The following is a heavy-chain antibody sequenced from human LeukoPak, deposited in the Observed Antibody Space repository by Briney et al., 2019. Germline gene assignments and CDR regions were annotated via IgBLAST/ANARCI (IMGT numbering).Heavy chain of an antibody. CDR1: GYRFTSYW. CDR3: ARHTYDILTGYYYYYMDV. J-gene: IGHJ6*03. D-gene: IGHD3-9*01. Sequence: GESLKISCKGSGYRFTSYWIGWVRQMPGKGLEWMGIIYPGDSDTRYSPSFQGQVTISADKSISTAYLQWSSLKASDTAMYYCARHTYDILTGYYYYYMDVWGKGTTVTVSS. V-gene: IGHV5-51*01. CDR2: IYPGDSDT.